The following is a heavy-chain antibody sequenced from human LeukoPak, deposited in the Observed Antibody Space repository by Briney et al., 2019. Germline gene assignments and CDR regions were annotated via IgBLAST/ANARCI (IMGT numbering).Heavy chain of an antibody. V-gene: IGHV4-4*07. CDR1: GGSISSYY. Sequence: SETLSLTCTVSGGSISSYYWSWIRQPAGKGLEWIGRIYTSGSTNYNPSLKSRVTISVDTSKNQFSLKLSSVTAADTAVYYCASYTSKPYYDSSGYYLDSNAFDIWGQGTMVTVSS. CDR3: ASYTSKPYYDSSGYYLDSNAFDI. D-gene: IGHD3-22*01. CDR2: IYTSGST. J-gene: IGHJ3*02.